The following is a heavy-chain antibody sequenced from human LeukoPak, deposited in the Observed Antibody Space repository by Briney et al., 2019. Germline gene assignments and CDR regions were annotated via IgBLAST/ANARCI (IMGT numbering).Heavy chain of an antibody. CDR1: GYTFSSFD. CDR2: MNTNSGNT. V-gene: IGHV1-8*02. D-gene: IGHD6-13*01. CDR3: ARGWYPSGREVTHSQYYYMDV. Sequence: ASVKVSCKTSGYTFSSFDINWVRQATGQGLEWMGWMNTNSGNTGYAQKFQGRITMTRNISISTAYTELSSLRSEDTAVYYCARGWYPSGREVTHSQYYYMDVWGKGSTITVSS. J-gene: IGHJ6*03.